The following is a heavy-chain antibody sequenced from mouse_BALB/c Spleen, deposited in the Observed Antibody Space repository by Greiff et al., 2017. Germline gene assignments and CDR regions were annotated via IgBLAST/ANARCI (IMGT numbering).Heavy chain of an antibody. Sequence: EVKLMESGGGLVQPGGSRKLSCAASGFTFSSFGMHWVRQAPEKGLEWVAYISSGSSTIYYADTVKGRFTISRDNPKNTLCLQMTSLRSEDTAMYYCARLGVRGDDWGQGTTLTVSS. CDR2: ISSGSSTI. CDR1: GFTFSSFG. J-gene: IGHJ2*01. V-gene: IGHV5-17*02. D-gene: IGHD2-14*01. CDR3: ARLGVRGDD.